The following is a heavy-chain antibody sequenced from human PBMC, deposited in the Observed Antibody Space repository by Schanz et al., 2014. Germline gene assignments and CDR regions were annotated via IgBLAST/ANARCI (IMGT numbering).Heavy chain of an antibody. V-gene: IGHV3-33*06. J-gene: IGHJ6*02. CDR3: AKARRKSNCSGGRCFHYSYYGMDV. Sequence: QVQLVESGGGVVQPGRSLRLSCAASGFTFSSYGMHWVRQAPGKGLEWVAAMSYDGSIKYYGDSVKGRFTISRDNSKNILYLQMNSLRAEDTAVYYCAKARRKSNCSGGRCFHYSYYGMDVWGQGTTVTVSS. D-gene: IGHD2-15*01. CDR1: GFTFSSYG. CDR2: MSYDGSIK.